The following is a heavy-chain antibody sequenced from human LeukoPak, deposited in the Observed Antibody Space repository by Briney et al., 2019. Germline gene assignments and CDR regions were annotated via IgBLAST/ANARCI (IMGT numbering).Heavy chain of an antibody. D-gene: IGHD6-19*01. J-gene: IGHJ4*02. CDR1: GGTFSSYD. CDR3: ARVPRIAVASFDY. V-gene: IGHV1-8*02. Sequence: ASVKVSCKASGGTFSSYDINWVRQATGQGLEWMGWMNPNSGNTGYAQKFQGRVTMTRNTSISTAYMELSSLRSEDTAVYYCARVPRIAVASFDYWGQGTLVTVSS. CDR2: MNPNSGNT.